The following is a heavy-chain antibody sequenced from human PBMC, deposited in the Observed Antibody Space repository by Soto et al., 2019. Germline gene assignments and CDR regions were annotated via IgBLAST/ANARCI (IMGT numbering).Heavy chain of an antibody. D-gene: IGHD2-15*01. J-gene: IGHJ2*01. Sequence: PXASLKISCQGSGYSFTSYWITWVRQMPGKGLEWMGRIDPTDSYTKYSPSFQGHVTMSVDKSINTAYLQWSSLRASDTAMYYCARGALHCSGGTCYSGYFDLWGRGTLVTVS. CDR1: GYSFTSYW. CDR2: IDPTDSYT. V-gene: IGHV5-10-1*01. CDR3: ARGALHCSGGTCYSGYFDL.